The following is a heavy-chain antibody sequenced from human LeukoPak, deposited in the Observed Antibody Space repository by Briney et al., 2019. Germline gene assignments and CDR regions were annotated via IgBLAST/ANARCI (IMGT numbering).Heavy chain of an antibody. V-gene: IGHV3-23*01. D-gene: IGHD6-6*01. Sequence: PGGSLRLSCAASGFTFSSYAMSWVRQAPGKGLEWVSAISGSGGSTYYADSVKGRFTISRDNSKNTLYLQMNSPRAEDTAVYYCAKDQSPYSSSSFDYWGQGTLVTVSS. CDR3: AKDQSPYSSSSFDY. J-gene: IGHJ4*02. CDR1: GFTFSSYA. CDR2: ISGSGGST.